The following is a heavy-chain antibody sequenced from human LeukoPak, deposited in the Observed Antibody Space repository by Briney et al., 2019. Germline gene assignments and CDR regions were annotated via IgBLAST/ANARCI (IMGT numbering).Heavy chain of an antibody. V-gene: IGHV3-48*01. D-gene: IGHD3-22*01. Sequence: GGSLRLSCAASGFTLRSYSMNWVRQAPGKGLEWVSYISSSSSSIYYADSVKGRFTISRDNAKNSLYLQMHSLRAEDTAVYYCARESHYYDSSGSYYFDYWGQGTLVTVSS. CDR1: GFTLRSYS. J-gene: IGHJ4*02. CDR2: ISSSSSSI. CDR3: ARESHYYDSSGSYYFDY.